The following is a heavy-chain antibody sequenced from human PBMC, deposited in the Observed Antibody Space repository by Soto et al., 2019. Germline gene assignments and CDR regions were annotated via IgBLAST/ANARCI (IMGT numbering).Heavy chain of an antibody. J-gene: IGHJ4*02. CDR1: GGSISSGGYS. V-gene: IGHV4-30-2*01. CDR3: ARGPPSH. Sequence: SETLSLTCAVSGGSISSGGYSWSWIRQPPGKGLEWIGYIYHSGSTYYNPSLKSRVTISVDRSKNQFSLKLSSVTAADTAVYYCARGPPSHWGQGSLVTVSS. CDR2: IYHSGST.